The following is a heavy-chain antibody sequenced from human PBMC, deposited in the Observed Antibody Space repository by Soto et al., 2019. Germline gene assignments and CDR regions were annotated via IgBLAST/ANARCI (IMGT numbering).Heavy chain of an antibody. CDR1: GGSISSYY. J-gene: IGHJ4*02. CDR3: ASRHGDCYDY. D-gene: IGHD2-21*01. Sequence: SSETLSLTCTVSGGSISSYYWSWIRQPPGKGLEWIGYIYYSGSTNYNPSLKSRVTISVDTSKNQFSLKLSSVTAADTAVYYCASRHGDCYDYWSQGTLDTVSS. CDR2: IYYSGST. V-gene: IGHV4-59*08.